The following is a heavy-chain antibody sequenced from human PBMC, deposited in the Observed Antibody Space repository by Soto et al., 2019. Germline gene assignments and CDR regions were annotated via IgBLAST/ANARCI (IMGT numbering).Heavy chain of an antibody. CDR1: GCSIRSSRYY. V-gene: IGHV4-39*01. J-gene: IGHJ4*02. CDR2: IYYSGRT. D-gene: IGHD2-15*01. CDR3: ARQRRYCSGGSCYYFDY. Sequence: QVQLEESGPRLVKPSETLALTCTFPGCSIRSSRYYLGLVRQPPGEGLGGVGSIYYSGRTYYHPSLKSRVTISVDTSKNQFSLKLSSVTAADTAVYYCARQRRYCSGGSCYYFDYWGQGTLVTVSS.